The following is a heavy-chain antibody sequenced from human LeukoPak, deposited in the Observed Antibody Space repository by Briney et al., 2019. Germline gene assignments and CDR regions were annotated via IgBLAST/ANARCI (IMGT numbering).Heavy chain of an antibody. Sequence: SETLSLTCAVYGGSFSGYYWSWIRQPPGKGLEWIGEINHSGSTNYNPSPKSRVTISVDTSKNQFSLKLSSVTAADTAVYYCARGSDYGDYLNRFDPWGQGTLVTVSS. CDR3: ARGSDYGDYLNRFDP. V-gene: IGHV4-34*01. D-gene: IGHD4-17*01. J-gene: IGHJ5*02. CDR1: GGSFSGYY. CDR2: INHSGST.